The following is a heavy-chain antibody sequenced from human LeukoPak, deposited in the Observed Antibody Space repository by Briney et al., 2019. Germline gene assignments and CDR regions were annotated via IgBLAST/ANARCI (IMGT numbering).Heavy chain of an antibody. V-gene: IGHV3-23*01. Sequence: GGSLRLSCVASGFTFSSDAMTWVRQAPGEGLEWVAGIIGGSGASTYYADSAKGRFTVSRDNSRNTVYLQMNRLRAEDTALYYCAKDWHFDLWGRGTLVTASS. CDR1: GFTFSSDA. J-gene: IGHJ2*01. CDR3: AKDWHFDL. CDR2: IIGGSGAST.